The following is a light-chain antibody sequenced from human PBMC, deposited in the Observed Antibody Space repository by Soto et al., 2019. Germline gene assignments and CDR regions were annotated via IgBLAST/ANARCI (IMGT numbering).Light chain of an antibody. CDR3: SSYAGSKGV. J-gene: IGLJ1*01. CDR2: EVS. Sequence: QSALTQPPSASGSPGQSVTISCTGTSSDVGGYNYVSWYQQHTGKAPKLMIYEVSKRPSGVPDRFSGSESGNTASLTVSGLQAEDEADYYCSSYAGSKGVFGTGTKVTVL. CDR1: SSDVGGYNY. V-gene: IGLV2-8*01.